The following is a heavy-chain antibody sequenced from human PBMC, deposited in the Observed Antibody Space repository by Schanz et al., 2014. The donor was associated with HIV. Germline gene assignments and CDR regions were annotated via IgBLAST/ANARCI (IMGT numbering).Heavy chain of an antibody. V-gene: IGHV3-33*01. J-gene: IGHJ6*02. CDR1: GFTFSSYG. CDR2: IWYDGSNK. Sequence: QVQLVESGGGVVQPGRSLRLSCAASGFTFSSYGMHWVRQAPGKGLEWVAVIWYDGSNKYYADSVKGRFTISRDNSKNTLYLQMNSLRAEDTAVYYCARRSTPGGYYGMDVWGQGPTVTVSS. D-gene: IGHD2-15*01. CDR3: ARRSTPGGYYGMDV.